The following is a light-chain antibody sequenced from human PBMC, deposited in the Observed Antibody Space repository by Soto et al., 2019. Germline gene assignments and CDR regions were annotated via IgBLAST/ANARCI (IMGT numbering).Light chain of an antibody. CDR2: GAS. J-gene: IGKJ2*01. CDR1: QTVSSKY. Sequence: ESVLTQSPGTLSLSPGERATLSCRASQTVSSKYLTWYQQKPGQAPRLLIYGASIRATGIPDRFSGSRSGADFTLTFSKLEPEDFAVYYCQQFDDSPPAFTFGQGTKLEI. CDR3: QQFDDSPPAFT. V-gene: IGKV3-20*01.